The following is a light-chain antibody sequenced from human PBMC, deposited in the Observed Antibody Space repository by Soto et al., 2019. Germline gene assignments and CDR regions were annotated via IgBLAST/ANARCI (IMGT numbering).Light chain of an antibody. Sequence: EIVLTQSPGTLSLSPGERATLSCRASQSVSSSYLGWYQQKPGQALRLLIYGASSRATGIPDRFSGSGSGPDFTLTLSRLEPEDFAVYYCQQYGRSPRTFGQGTKVEIK. J-gene: IGKJ1*01. CDR2: GAS. V-gene: IGKV3-20*01. CDR3: QQYGRSPRT. CDR1: QSVSSSY.